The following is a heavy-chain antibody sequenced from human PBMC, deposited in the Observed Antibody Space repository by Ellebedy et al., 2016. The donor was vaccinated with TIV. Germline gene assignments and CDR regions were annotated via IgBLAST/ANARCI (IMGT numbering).Heavy chain of an antibody. D-gene: IGHD6-13*01. CDR3: AKLSGIAAAGT. Sequence: MPSETLSLTCTVSGGSINSDYWSWIRQPPGKGLEWIGYIYYTGTTNYNSSLKSRVTISVDTSKNQFSLKLSSVTAADTGVYYCAKLSGIAAAGTWGQGTLVTVSS. J-gene: IGHJ4*02. CDR1: GGSINSDY. V-gene: IGHV4-59*08. CDR2: IYYTGTT.